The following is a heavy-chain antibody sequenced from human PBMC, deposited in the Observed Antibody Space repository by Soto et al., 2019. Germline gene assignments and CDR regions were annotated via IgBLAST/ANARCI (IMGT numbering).Heavy chain of an antibody. CDR3: ATNIVGATTPFDY. CDR1: GFTFSSYG. J-gene: IGHJ4*02. CDR2: IWYDGSNK. Sequence: GGSLRLSCAASGFTFSSYGMHWVRQAPGKGLEWVAVIWYDGSNKYYADSVKGRFTISRDNSKNTLYLQMNSLRAEDTAVYYCATNIVGATTPFDYWGQGTLVTVSS. V-gene: IGHV3-33*01. D-gene: IGHD1-26*01.